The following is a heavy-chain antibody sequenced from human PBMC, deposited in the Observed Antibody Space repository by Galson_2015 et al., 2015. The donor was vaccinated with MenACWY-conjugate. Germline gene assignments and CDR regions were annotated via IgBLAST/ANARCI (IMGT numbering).Heavy chain of an antibody. J-gene: IGHJ4*02. Sequence: SLRLSCAASGFTFSSYAMHWVRQAPGKGLEYVSAISSNGGSTYYADSVKGRFTISRDNSKNTLYLQMSSLRAEDTAVYYCVKAAVGGNSADYFDYWGQGTLVTVSS. CDR1: GFTFSSYA. CDR2: ISSNGGST. V-gene: IGHV3-64D*09. CDR3: VKAAVGGNSADYFDY. D-gene: IGHD4-23*01.